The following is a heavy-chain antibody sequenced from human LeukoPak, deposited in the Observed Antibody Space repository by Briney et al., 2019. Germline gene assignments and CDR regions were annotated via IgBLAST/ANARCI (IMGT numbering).Heavy chain of an antibody. CDR3: ATRIVVVTLDAFDI. CDR1: GGSFSGYY. Sequence: SETLSLTCAVYGGSFSGYYWSWIRQPPGKGLEWIGSIYYSGSTYYNPSLKSRVTISVDTSKNQFSLKLSSVTAADTAVYYCATRIVVVTLDAFDIWGQGTMVTVSS. V-gene: IGHV4-34*01. D-gene: IGHD2-21*02. J-gene: IGHJ3*02. CDR2: IYYSGST.